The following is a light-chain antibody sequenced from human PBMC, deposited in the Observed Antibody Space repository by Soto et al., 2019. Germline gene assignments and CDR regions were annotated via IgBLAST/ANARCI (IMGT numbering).Light chain of an antibody. J-gene: IGKJ1*01. CDR3: QQRSNWPTWT. V-gene: IGKV3-11*01. CDR1: QSVGSN. Sequence: EMVMTQSPDTLSVSPGERATLSCRASQSVGSNLAWYQQKPGQAPRLLIYDASTRAAGIPARFSGSGSGTDFTLSISSLEPEDFAVYYCQQRSNWPTWTFGQGTKVDIK. CDR2: DAS.